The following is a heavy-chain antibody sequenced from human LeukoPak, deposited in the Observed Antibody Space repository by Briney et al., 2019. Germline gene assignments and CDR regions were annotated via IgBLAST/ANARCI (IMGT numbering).Heavy chain of an antibody. V-gene: IGHV3-23*01. CDR2: ISSSGDDT. CDR1: GFTFNNYV. CDR3: AKDSYEFTVTAAWYFGLGG. D-gene: IGHD4-17*01. J-gene: IGHJ6*04. Sequence: GGSLRLSCAASGFTFNNYVMNWVRQAPGKGLEWVSAISSSGDDTYYADSVQGRVTISRDNSKNTMFLQMNSLRAEDTAVYYGAKDSYEFTVTAAWYFGLGGWGKGATVT.